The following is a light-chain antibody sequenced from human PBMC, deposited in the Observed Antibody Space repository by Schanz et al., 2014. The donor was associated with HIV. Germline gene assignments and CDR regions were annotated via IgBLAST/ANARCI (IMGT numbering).Light chain of an antibody. V-gene: IGLV2-8*01. CDR1: TSDVGGYKS. CDR3: CSYTTTSTYV. J-gene: IGLJ1*01. Sequence: QSALTQPPSASGSPGQAVAISCTGITSDVGGYKSVSWYQQHPGKAPKLLIYDVYKRVSGVPDRFSGSKSGSTASLTVSGLQDEDEADYYCCSYTTTSTYVFGAGTKLTVL. CDR2: DVY.